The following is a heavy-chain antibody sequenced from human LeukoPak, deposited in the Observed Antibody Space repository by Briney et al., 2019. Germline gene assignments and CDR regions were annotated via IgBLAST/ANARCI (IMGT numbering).Heavy chain of an antibody. Sequence: SETLSLTCTVSGGFINDYYWNWIRQPPGKGLEWIGEINHSGSTNYNPSLKSRVTISVDTSKNQFSLKLSSVTAADTAVYYCARRYYYGSGSYFPFDYWGQGTLVTVSS. CDR3: ARRYYYGSGSYFPFDY. CDR1: GGFINDYY. CDR2: INHSGST. J-gene: IGHJ4*02. V-gene: IGHV4-34*01. D-gene: IGHD3-10*01.